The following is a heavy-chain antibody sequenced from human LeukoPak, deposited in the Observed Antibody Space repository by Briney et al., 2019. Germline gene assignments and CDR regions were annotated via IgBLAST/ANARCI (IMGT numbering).Heavy chain of an antibody. J-gene: IGHJ4*02. CDR1: GGSISSSSYY. CDR3: ARDSGPAYGGNSDLFY. Sequence: SETLSLTCTVSGGSISSSSYYWGWIRQPPGKGLEWIGSIYYSGSTYYNPPLKSRVTISVDTSKNQFSLKLSSVTAADTAVYYCARDSGPAYGGNSDLFYWGQGTLVTVSS. V-gene: IGHV4-39*07. CDR2: IYYSGST. D-gene: IGHD4-23*01.